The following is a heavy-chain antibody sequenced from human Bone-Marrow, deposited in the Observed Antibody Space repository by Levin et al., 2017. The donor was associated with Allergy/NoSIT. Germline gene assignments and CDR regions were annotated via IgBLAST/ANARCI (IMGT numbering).Heavy chain of an antibody. CDR1: GFSFRSHE. V-gene: IGHV3-48*03. CDR3: ARDPVGFYDTSGSWYFDL. Sequence: PGESLKISCAASGFSFRSHEMNWFRQAPGKALEWVSFISGSGSLIYYADSVRGRFTISRDNAKDSVYLHIQSLRDDDTAVYYCARDPVGFYDTSGSWYFDLWGRGTLVAVSS. J-gene: IGHJ2*01. D-gene: IGHD3-22*01. CDR2: ISGSGSLI.